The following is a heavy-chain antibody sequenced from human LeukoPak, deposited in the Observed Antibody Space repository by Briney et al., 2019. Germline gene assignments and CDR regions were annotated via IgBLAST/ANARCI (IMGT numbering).Heavy chain of an antibody. CDR1: GYTFTSYG. CDR2: ISAYNGNT. Sequence: ASVKVSCKASGYTFTSYGISWVRQAPGQGLEWMGWISAYNGNTNYAQTLQGRVTMTTDTSTSTAYMELRSLRSDDTAVYYCARDHRDDYGDYGLVGDWYFDLWGRGTLVTVSS. D-gene: IGHD4-17*01. J-gene: IGHJ2*01. CDR3: ARDHRDDYGDYGLVGDWYFDL. V-gene: IGHV1-18*01.